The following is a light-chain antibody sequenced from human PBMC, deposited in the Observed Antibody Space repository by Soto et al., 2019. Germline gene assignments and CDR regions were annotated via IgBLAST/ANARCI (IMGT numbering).Light chain of an antibody. CDR3: QQYYSSPFT. Sequence: DSVMTQSPDSLAVSLGERATIHCNSSQSVLYSSNDKNYLAWYQQKKGQTPKLLIYWASTRYSGVPDRFSGSGSGTDFTLTISSLQPEDVEVYHCQQYYSSPFTFGGGTKVDIK. J-gene: IGKJ4*01. CDR1: QSVLYSSNDKNY. CDR2: WAS. V-gene: IGKV4-1*01.